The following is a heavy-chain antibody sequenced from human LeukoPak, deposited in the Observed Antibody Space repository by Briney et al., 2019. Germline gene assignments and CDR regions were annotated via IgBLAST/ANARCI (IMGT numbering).Heavy chain of an antibody. Sequence: GGSLRLSCAASGFTSSSYAMSWVRQAPGKGLEWVSAISGSGGSTYCADSVKGRFTISRDNSKNTLYLQMNSLRAEDTAVYYCAKDHVKDDFWSGYYEPLDAFDIWGQGTMVTVSS. D-gene: IGHD3-3*01. V-gene: IGHV3-23*01. J-gene: IGHJ3*02. CDR1: GFTSSSYA. CDR3: AKDHVKDDFWSGYYEPLDAFDI. CDR2: ISGSGGST.